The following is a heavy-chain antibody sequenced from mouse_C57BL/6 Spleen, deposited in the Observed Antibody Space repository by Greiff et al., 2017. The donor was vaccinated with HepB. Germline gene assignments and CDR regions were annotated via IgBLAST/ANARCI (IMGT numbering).Heavy chain of an antibody. CDR2: IDPSDSYT. Sequence: QVQLQQPGAELVRPGTSVKLSCKASGYTFTSYWMHWVKQRPGQGLEWIGVIDPSDSYTNYNQKFKGKATLTVDTSSSTAYMQLSSLTSEDSAVYYCACGYGVDYWGKGTTLTVSS. J-gene: IGHJ2*01. D-gene: IGHD2-2*01. CDR1: GYTFTSYW. CDR3: ACGYGVDY. V-gene: IGHV1-59*01.